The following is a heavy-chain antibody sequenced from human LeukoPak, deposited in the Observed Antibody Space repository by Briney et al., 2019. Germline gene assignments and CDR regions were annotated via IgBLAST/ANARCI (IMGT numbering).Heavy chain of an antibody. V-gene: IGHV4-59*08. CDR3: ARMDSGYSSGWTIGVALAFDY. CDR2: IYSSGST. Sequence: SETLSLTCTVSGGSISSYYWSWIRQPQGKDLGGMGYIYSSGSTNYNPSLKSRVTISVNTSKNQFSLKLSSVTAADTAVYYCARMDSGYSSGWTIGVALAFDYWGQGTLVTVSS. J-gene: IGHJ4*02. CDR1: GGSISSYY. D-gene: IGHD6-19*01.